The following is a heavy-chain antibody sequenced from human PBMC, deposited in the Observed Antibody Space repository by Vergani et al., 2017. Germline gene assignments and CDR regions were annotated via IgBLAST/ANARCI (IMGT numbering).Heavy chain of an antibody. CDR1: GYTFTSYY. CDR3: GRDSAYFYGSGGEYYFDY. D-gene: IGHD3-10*01. Sequence: QVQLVQSGAEVKKPGASVKLSCKASGYTFTSYYIHWVRQAPGQGLEWMGIINPGTGNTNYAQKFQGRVTMARDTSTSTVYMELSSLRSEDTAVYYCGRDSAYFYGSGGEYYFDYWGQGTLVTVSS. CDR2: INPGTGNT. V-gene: IGHV1-46*01. J-gene: IGHJ4*02.